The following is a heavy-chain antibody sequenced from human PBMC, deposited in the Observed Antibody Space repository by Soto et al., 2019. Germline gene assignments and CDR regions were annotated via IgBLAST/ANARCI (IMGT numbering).Heavy chain of an antibody. D-gene: IGHD6-19*01. CDR3: ARFARVAGTFDWFDP. V-gene: IGHV1-69*05. CDR1: GGTFSSYA. J-gene: IGHJ5*02. CDR2: IIPIFGTA. Sequence: XSVKVSCKASGGTFSSYAISWVRQAPGQGLEWMGGIIPIFGTANYAQKFQGRVTITTDESTSTAYMELSSLRSEDTAVYYCARFARVAGTFDWFDPWGPGTLVTVSS.